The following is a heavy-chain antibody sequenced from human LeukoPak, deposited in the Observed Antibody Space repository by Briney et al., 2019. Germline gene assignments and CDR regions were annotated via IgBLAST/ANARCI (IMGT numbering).Heavy chain of an antibody. J-gene: IGHJ5*02. V-gene: IGHV1-69*04. CDR2: IIPILGIA. Sequence: SVKVSCKASGGTFSSYTISWVRQAPGQGLEWMGRIIPILGIANYAQKFQGRVTITADKSTSTAYMELSSLRSEDTAVYYCAREPDCTNGVCSGRFDPWGQGTLVTVSS. CDR1: GGTFSSYT. D-gene: IGHD2-8*01. CDR3: AREPDCTNGVCSGRFDP.